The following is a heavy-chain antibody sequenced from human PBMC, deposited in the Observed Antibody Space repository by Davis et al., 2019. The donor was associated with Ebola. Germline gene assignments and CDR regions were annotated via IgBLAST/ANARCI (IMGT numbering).Heavy chain of an antibody. J-gene: IGHJ5*02. D-gene: IGHD2-2*01. CDR3: ARGYANWFDP. CDR1: GGSISSGGYS. CDR2: IYHSGST. Sequence: MPSETLSLTCAVSGGSISSGGYSWSWIRQPPGKGLEWIGYIYHSGSTYYNPSLKSRVTISVDKSKNQFSLKLSSVTAADTAVYYCARGYANWFDPWGQGTLVTVSS. V-gene: IGHV4-30-2*01.